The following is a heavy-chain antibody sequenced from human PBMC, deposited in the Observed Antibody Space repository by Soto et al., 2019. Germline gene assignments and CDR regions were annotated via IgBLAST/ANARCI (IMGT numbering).Heavy chain of an antibody. CDR2: IKSKTDGGTT. V-gene: IGHV3-15*01. D-gene: IGHD2-15*01. CDR3: ASQRPCGGGSCFSLRSFDR. J-gene: IGHJ4*02. CDR1: GFTFSNAW. Sequence: GGSLRLSCAASGFTFSNAWMSWVRQAPGKGLEWVGRIKSKTDGGTTDYAAPVKGRFTISRDDSKNTLYLQMSSLRAEDTAVYSCASQRPCGGGSCFSLRSFDRWGQGTLVTVSS.